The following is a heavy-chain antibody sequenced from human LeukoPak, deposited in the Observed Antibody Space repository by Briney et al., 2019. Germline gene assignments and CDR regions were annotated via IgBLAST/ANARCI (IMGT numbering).Heavy chain of an antibody. D-gene: IGHD3-22*01. CDR2: IIPIFGTA. CDR1: GGAFSSYA. V-gene: IGHV1-69*13. J-gene: IGHJ3*02. Sequence: SVKVSCKASGGAFSSYAISWVRQAPGQGLEWMGGIIPIFGTANYAQKFQGRVTITADESTSTAYMELSSLRSEDTAVYYCASERRRDYDSSRFAFDIWGQGTMVTVSS. CDR3: ASERRRDYDSSRFAFDI.